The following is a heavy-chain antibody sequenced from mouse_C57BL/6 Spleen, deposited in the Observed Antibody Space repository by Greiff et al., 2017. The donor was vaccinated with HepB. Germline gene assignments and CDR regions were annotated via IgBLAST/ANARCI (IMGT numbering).Heavy chain of an antibody. CDR2: IYPGSGST. D-gene: IGHD4-1*01. CDR1: GYTFTSYW. J-gene: IGHJ2*01. Sequence: QVQLQQPGAELVKPGASVKMSCKASGYTFTSYWITWVKQRPGQGLEWIADIYPGSGSTNYNEKFKSKATLTVDTSSSTAYMQLSSLTSEDSAVYYCARSLTGTVYFDYWGQGTTLTVSS. V-gene: IGHV1-55*01. CDR3: ARSLTGTVYFDY.